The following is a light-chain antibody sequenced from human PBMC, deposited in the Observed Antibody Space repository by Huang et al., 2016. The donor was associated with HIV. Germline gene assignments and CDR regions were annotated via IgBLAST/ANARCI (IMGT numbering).Light chain of an antibody. CDR3: QQYNNWPSIT. Sequence: EIVMTQSPATLALSPGARATISCRASQSVSSNLAWYQQQPGTGPRLLSYGGATTSTGTAARVSGSGSVTEFTLTISSLQSEDFAIYYCQQYNNWPSITFGQGTRLEIK. J-gene: IGKJ5*01. V-gene: IGKV3-15*01. CDR1: QSVSSN. CDR2: GGA.